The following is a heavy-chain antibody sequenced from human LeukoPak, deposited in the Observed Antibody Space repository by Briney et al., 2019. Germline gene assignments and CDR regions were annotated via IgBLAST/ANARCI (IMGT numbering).Heavy chain of an antibody. V-gene: IGHV1-18*01. CDR1: GYTFTRYG. Sequence: ASVTVSCKAFGYTFTRYGISWVRQAPGQGLEWMGWISAYNGNTNYAQKLQGRVIMTTDTSTSTAYMELRSLRSDDTAVYYCARYSSSWYWFDPWGQGTLVTVSS. CDR3: ARYSSSWYWFDP. J-gene: IGHJ5*02. CDR2: ISAYNGNT. D-gene: IGHD6-13*01.